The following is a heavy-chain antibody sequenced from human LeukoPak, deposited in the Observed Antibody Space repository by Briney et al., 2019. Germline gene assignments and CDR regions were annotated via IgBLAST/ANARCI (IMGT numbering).Heavy chain of an antibody. V-gene: IGHV1-8*01. CDR1: GYTFTSYD. CDR3: TRGGPVAGTHKYFQH. CDR2: MNPNNVNT. Sequence: VASVKVSCKASGYTFTSYDINWVRQATGQGLEWMGWMNPNNVNTDYAQRFQGRVTLTSNTSISTAYMELSSLRSEDTAVYYCTRGGPVAGTHKYFQHWGQGTLVTVSS. D-gene: IGHD6-19*01. J-gene: IGHJ1*01.